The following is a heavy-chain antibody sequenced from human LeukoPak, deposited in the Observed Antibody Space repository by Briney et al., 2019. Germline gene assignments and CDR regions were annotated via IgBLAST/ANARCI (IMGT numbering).Heavy chain of an antibody. Sequence: ASVKVSCKASGYTFTGYYMHWVRQAPGQGLEWMGRINPNSGGTNYAQKFQGRVTMTRDTSINTAYMDLSRLRSVDTAVYYCARGRNSVYYFNVVAPYYFNYWGQGTLVTVSS. CDR3: ARGRNSVYYFNVVAPYYFNY. V-gene: IGHV1-2*06. CDR2: INPNSGGT. D-gene: IGHD3-22*01. CDR1: GYTFTGYY. J-gene: IGHJ4*02.